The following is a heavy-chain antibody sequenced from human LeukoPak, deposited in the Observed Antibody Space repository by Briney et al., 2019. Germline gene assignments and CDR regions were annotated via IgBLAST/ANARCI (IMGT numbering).Heavy chain of an antibody. Sequence: PGESLRLSCAASGFTFSNYVMIWVRQAPGRGLERVSGITASGDSTYYGDSVKGRFTMSRDNSKNTVYLQMNSLRAEDTAVYYCARDRYYYGSGNSAIDYWGQGTLVTVSS. CDR1: GFTFSNYV. V-gene: IGHV3-23*01. CDR3: ARDRYYYGSGNSAIDY. D-gene: IGHD3-10*01. CDR2: ITASGDST. J-gene: IGHJ4*02.